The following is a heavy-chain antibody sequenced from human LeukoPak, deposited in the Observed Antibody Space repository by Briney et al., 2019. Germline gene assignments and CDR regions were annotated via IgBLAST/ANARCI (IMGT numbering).Heavy chain of an antibody. V-gene: IGHV4-59*01. J-gene: IGHJ6*02. CDR2: IYSSGGT. CDR3: ARVETSNYYYGMDV. CDR1: GGSISSYS. Sequence: SETLSLTCTVSGGSISSYSWSWIRQPPGKGLEWIGYIYSSGGTNYNPSLKSRVTISVDTSKNQFSLKLSSVTATDTAVYYCARVETSNYYYGMDVWGQGTTVTVSS.